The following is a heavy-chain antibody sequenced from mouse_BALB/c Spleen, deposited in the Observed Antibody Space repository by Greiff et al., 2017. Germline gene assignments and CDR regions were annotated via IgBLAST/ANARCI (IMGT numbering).Heavy chain of an antibody. CDR1: GFTFSSFG. Sequence: EVQLVESGGGLVQPGGSRKLSCAASGFTFSSFGMHWVRQAPEKGLEWVAYISSGSSTIYYADTVKGRFTISRDNPKNTLFLQMTSLRSEDTAMYYCARGYDAGGFDYWGQGTTLTVSS. D-gene: IGHD2-14*01. V-gene: IGHV5-17*02. J-gene: IGHJ2*01. CDR2: ISSGSSTI. CDR3: ARGYDAGGFDY.